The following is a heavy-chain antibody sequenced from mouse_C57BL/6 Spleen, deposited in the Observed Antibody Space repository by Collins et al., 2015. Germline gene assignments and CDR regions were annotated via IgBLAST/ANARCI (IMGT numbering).Heavy chain of an antibody. CDR1: GFTFNTYA. CDR3: VRLLDY. J-gene: IGHJ4*01. CDR2: IRSKSNNYAT. Sequence: EVQLVESGGGLVLPKGSLKLSCAASGFTFNTYAMNWVRQAPGKGLEWVARIRSKSNNYATYYVDSVRDRFTISRDDSQSMLYLQMNNLKTEDTAMYYRVRLLDYWGQGTSVTVSS. V-gene: IGHV10-1*02.